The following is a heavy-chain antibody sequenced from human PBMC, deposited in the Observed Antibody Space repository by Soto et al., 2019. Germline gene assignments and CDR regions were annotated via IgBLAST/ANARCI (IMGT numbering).Heavy chain of an antibody. J-gene: IGHJ4*02. V-gene: IGHV1-18*01. CDR3: ARVSQVLYSVCNIAAAGTSTFDY. Sequence: QVQLVQSAAEVKKPGASVKLSCKASGYTFSSHGITWVRQAPGQGLDWMGWISTYNVNAKYAQKLQGRVTMTTDISTSTTYLELRSLRSDDTAVYYCARVSQVLYSVCNIAAAGTSTFDYWGQGTLVTVSS. D-gene: IGHD6-13*01. CDR1: GYTFSSHG. CDR2: ISTYNVNA.